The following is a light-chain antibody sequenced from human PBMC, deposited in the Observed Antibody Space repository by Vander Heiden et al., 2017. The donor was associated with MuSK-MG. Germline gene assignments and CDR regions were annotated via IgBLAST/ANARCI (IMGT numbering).Light chain of an antibody. Sequence: QSALTQPPSASGAPGHSFTSSWTGTSSDVGGYNYVSWYQQHPGTAPNLMFYEVSKRPSGVPDRFSGSKSGTTASPTVSGLQAEDDADYHCTSYAGSNSVVFGGGTKLTVL. V-gene: IGLV2-8*01. CDR1: SSDVGGYNY. J-gene: IGLJ2*01. CDR2: EVS. CDR3: TSYAGSNSVV.